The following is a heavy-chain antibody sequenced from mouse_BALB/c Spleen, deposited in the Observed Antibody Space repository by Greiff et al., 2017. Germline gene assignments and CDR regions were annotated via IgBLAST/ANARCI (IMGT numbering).Heavy chain of an antibody. Sequence: VQLQQSGAELVKPGASVKLSCTASGFNIKDTYMHWVKQRPEQGLEWIGRIDPANGNTKYDPKFQGKATITADTSSNTAYLQLSSLTSEDTAVYYCARSRGDGYAFAYWGQGTLVTVSA. CDR3: ARSRGDGYAFAY. CDR1: GFNIKDTY. CDR2: IDPANGNT. J-gene: IGHJ3*01. D-gene: IGHD2-2*01. V-gene: IGHV14-3*02.